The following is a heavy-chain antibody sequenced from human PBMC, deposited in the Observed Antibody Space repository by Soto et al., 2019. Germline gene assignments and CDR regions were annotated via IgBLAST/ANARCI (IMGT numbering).Heavy chain of an antibody. CDR3: ARVRVVVAANDAFDI. J-gene: IGHJ3*02. CDR1: GGTFSSYA. D-gene: IGHD2-15*01. V-gene: IGHV1-69*13. Sequence: SVKVSCKASGGTFSSYAISWVRQAPGQGLEWMGGIIPIFGTANYAQKFQGRVTITADESTSTAYMELSSLRSEDTAVYYCARVRVVVAANDAFDIWGQGTMVTVSS. CDR2: IIPIFGTA.